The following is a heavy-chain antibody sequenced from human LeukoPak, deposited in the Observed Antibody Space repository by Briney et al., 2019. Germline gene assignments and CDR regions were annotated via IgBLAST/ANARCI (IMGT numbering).Heavy chain of an antibody. J-gene: IGHJ4*02. V-gene: IGHV4-39*01. CDR1: GGSVSSSTFY. D-gene: IGHD1-26*01. CDR3: ARRHSPSSSLDF. CDR2: INYSGST. Sequence: PSETLSLTCTVSGGSVSSSTFYWGWIRQPPGKGLEWIGTINYSGSTYYNPSLKSRVTISVDTSKNQFSLKLTPMTAADTAVYYCARRHSPSSSLDFWGQGTLVTVSS.